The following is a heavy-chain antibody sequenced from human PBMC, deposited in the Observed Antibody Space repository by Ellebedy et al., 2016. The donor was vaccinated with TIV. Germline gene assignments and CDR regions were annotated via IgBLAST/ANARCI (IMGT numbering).Heavy chain of an antibody. CDR2: ISGSGGST. D-gene: IGHD3-10*01. V-gene: IGHV3-23*01. J-gene: IGHJ4*02. CDR3: ARDSGSGRKGTDY. Sequence: GESLKISCAASGFTFSSYAMSWVRQAPGKGLEWVSAISGSGGSTYYADSVKGRFTISRDNAKNSLYLQMNSLRAEDTAVYYCARDSGSGRKGTDYWGQGTLVTVSS. CDR1: GFTFSSYA.